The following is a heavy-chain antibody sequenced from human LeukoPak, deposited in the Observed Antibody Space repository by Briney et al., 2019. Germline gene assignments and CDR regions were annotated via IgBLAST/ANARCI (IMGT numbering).Heavy chain of an antibody. V-gene: IGHV5-51*01. Sequence: GESLKISCKGSGYRFTSYWIGWVRQMPGKGLEWMGIIYPGDSDTRYSPSFQGHVTISADKSISTAYLQWSSLKASDTAMYYCAGHGVGEQGSGSYYKDWFDPWGQGTLVTVSS. D-gene: IGHD3-10*01. J-gene: IGHJ5*02. CDR1: GYRFTSYW. CDR2: IYPGDSDT. CDR3: AGHGVGEQGSGSYYKDWFDP.